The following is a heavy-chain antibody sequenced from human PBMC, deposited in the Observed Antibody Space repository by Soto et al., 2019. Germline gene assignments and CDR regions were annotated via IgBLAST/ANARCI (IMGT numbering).Heavy chain of an antibody. Sequence: QVQLVESGGGVVQPGRSLRLSCAASGFTFSSYAMHWVRQAPGKGLEWVAVITYDGSNKYYADSVKGRFTISRDNTKNTLYLQMNSLRAEDTALYYCERDGPSRWSGYSSDYWGQGTLVTVSS. J-gene: IGHJ4*02. CDR2: ITYDGSNK. CDR1: GFTFSSYA. V-gene: IGHV3-30-3*01. D-gene: IGHD3-3*01. CDR3: ERDGPSRWSGYSSDY.